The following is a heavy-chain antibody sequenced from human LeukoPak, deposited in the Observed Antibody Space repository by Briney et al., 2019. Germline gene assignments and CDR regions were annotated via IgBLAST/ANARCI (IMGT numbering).Heavy chain of an antibody. Sequence: GASVKVSCKASGYTFTSYYIHWVRQAPGQGLEWMGIVNPSGGSTTYAQKFQGRVTMTRATSTSTVFMELNSLRSEDTAVYYCARTDLAVAQPRAGLDYWGQGTLVSVSS. J-gene: IGHJ4*02. CDR3: ARTDLAVAQPRAGLDY. CDR1: GYTFTSYY. CDR2: VNPSGGST. D-gene: IGHD3/OR15-3a*01. V-gene: IGHV1-46*01.